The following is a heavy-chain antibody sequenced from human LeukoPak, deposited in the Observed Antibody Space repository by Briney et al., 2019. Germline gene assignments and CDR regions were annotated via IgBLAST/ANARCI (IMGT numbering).Heavy chain of an antibody. V-gene: IGHV3-48*03. CDR1: GFTFSSYA. Sequence: GGSLRLSCAASGFTFSSYAMNWVRQAPGKGLEWVSYISSSGSTIYYADSVKGRFTISRDNAKNSLYLQMNSLRTEDTAVYYCAELGITMIGGVWGKGTTVTISS. D-gene: IGHD3-10*02. CDR2: ISSSGSTI. CDR3: AELGITMIGGV. J-gene: IGHJ6*04.